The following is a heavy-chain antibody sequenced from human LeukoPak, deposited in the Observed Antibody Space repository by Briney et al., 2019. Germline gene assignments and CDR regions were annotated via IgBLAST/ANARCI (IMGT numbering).Heavy chain of an antibody. CDR2: INPNSGGT. CDR1: GYTCTDYY. D-gene: IGHD6-6*01. V-gene: IGHV1-2*02. CDR3: ARERIGQLLDKYYYDDMHV. J-gene: IGHJ6*02. Sequence: GPSLTLSCAASGYTCTDYYVRWVRRAPGQGLEWMGWINPNSGGTNYAQKFQGRVTMTRDTSISTAYMELSRLRSDDTAVYYCARERIGQLLDKYYYDDMHVWGQGTTITVSS.